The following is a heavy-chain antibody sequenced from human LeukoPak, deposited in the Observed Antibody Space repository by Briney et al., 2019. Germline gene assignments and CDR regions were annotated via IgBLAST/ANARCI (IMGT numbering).Heavy chain of an antibody. CDR3: AREGLAEGGAFDI. V-gene: IGHV3-66*01. CDR1: GITVRSNY. J-gene: IGHJ3*02. Sequence: GSLRLSCAASGITVRSNYMSWVRQAPGKGLEWVSVIYSGGSTYYADSVKGRFTISRDNSKNTLYLQMNRLRAEDTAVYYCAREGLAEGGAFDIWGQGTMATVSS. D-gene: IGHD1-26*01. CDR2: IYSGGST.